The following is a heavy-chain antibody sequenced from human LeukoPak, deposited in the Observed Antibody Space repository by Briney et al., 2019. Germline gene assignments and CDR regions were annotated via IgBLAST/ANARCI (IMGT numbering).Heavy chain of an antibody. CDR1: GYTFSSYG. CDR3: ARDHGHKSVDY. D-gene: IGHD2-21*01. V-gene: IGHV1-18*01. Sequence: GASVKVSCKASGYTFSSYGISWLRQAPGQGLEWMGWISAYNGNTNYAQKFQGRVTMTTVTSTSTLYMEVRSLRSDDTAVYYCARDHGHKSVDYWGQGTLVTVSS. CDR2: ISAYNGNT. J-gene: IGHJ4*02.